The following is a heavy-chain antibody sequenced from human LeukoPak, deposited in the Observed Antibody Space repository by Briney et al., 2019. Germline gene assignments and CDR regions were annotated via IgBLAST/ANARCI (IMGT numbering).Heavy chain of an antibody. D-gene: IGHD3-10*01. Sequence: KPSETLSLSCGVSGDSINSGHYWGWIRQPPGKGLEWIGSMYHSGSTYYNPSLKSRVTISVDTSKNQFSLKLSSVTAADTAVYYCARHEEDRGLWFGELFPSFDYWGQGTLVTVSS. V-gene: IGHV4-38-2*01. CDR3: ARHEEDRGLWFGELFPSFDY. CDR2: MYHSGST. J-gene: IGHJ4*02. CDR1: GDSINSGHY.